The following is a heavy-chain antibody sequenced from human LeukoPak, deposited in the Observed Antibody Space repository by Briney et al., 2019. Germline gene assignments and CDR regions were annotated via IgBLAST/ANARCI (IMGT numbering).Heavy chain of an antibody. J-gene: IGHJ4*02. D-gene: IGHD5-12*01. V-gene: IGHV3-74*01. CDR1: GFTFSSYW. Sequence: GGSLRLSCAASGFTFSSYWMHWVRKAPGKGLVWVLRINSDGSSTSYADSVKGRFTISRDNAKNTLYLQMNSLRAEDTAVYYCARVGYSGYDHFDYWGQGTLVTVS. CDR3: ARVGYSGYDHFDY. CDR2: INSDGSST.